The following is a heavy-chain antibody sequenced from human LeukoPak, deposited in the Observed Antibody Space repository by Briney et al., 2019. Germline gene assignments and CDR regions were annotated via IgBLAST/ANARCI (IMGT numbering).Heavy chain of an antibody. V-gene: IGHV3-74*01. CDR2: VNSDGSST. Sequence: GGSLRLSCAASGFTFSSYWMHWVRQAPGKGLVWVSRVNSDGSSTIYADSVKGRFTISRDNAKNTLYLQMNSLRAENTAVYYCASSSPAAISDGMDVWGEGTTVTVSS. CDR1: GFTFSSYW. J-gene: IGHJ6*04. D-gene: IGHD2-2*01. CDR3: ASSSPAAISDGMDV.